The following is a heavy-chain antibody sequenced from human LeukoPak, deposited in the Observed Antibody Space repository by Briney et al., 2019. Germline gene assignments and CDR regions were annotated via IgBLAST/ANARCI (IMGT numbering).Heavy chain of an antibody. D-gene: IGHD3-3*02. CDR2: ISSSSSTI. CDR1: GFTFSSYS. V-gene: IGHV3-48*04. CDR3: ARELDRDYYYYMDV. J-gene: IGHJ6*03. Sequence: GGSLRLSCAASGFTFSSYSMNWVRQAPGKGLEWVSCISSSSSTIYYADSVKGRFTISRDNAENSLYLQMSGLTAEDTAVYYCARELDRDYYYYMDVWGKGTTVTVSS.